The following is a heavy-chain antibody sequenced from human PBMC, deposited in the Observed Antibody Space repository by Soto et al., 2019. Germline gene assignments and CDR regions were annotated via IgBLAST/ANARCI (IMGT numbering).Heavy chain of an antibody. Sequence: ASVKVSCKASGGTFSSYAISWVRQAPGQGLEWMGGIIPIFGTANYAQKFQGRVTITADKSTSTAYMELSSLRSEDTAVYYCARFRHVELYYFDYWGQGTLVTVSS. J-gene: IGHJ4*02. CDR1: GGTFSSYA. V-gene: IGHV1-69*06. CDR3: ARFRHVELYYFDY. CDR2: IIPIFGTA. D-gene: IGHD1-7*01.